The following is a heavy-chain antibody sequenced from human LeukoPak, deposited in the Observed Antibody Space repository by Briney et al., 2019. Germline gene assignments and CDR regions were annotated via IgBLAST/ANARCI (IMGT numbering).Heavy chain of an antibody. D-gene: IGHD3-22*01. Sequence: GESLKISCKGSGYSFTSYWIGWVRQMPGKGLEWMGIIYPGDSDTRYSPSFQGQVTISADKSISTAYLQWSSLKASDTAMYYCVRLLYYYDSSGSSPGRYWGQGTLVSVSP. CDR1: GYSFTSYW. CDR2: IYPGDSDT. J-gene: IGHJ4*02. V-gene: IGHV5-51*01. CDR3: VRLLYYYDSSGSSPGRY.